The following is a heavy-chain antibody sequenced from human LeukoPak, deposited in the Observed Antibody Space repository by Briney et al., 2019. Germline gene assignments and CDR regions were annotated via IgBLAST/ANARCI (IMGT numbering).Heavy chain of an antibody. CDR1: GYTFTSYD. V-gene: IGHV1-8*02. J-gene: IGHJ5*01. CDR2: MDPNRGNT. D-gene: IGHD2-2*01. CDR3: ARGLSRCSSGNCYEPNWLDS. Sequence: ASVKVSCKASGYTFTSYDINWVRQAPGQGLEWMGWMDPNRGNTGYAHKFQGRVTMARSTSVSTAYMELSSLTSEDTAVYYCARGLSRCSSGNCYEPNWLDSWGQGALVTVSS.